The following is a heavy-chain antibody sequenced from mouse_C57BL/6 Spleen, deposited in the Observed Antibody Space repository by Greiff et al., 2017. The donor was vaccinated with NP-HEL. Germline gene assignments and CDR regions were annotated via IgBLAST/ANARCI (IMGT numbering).Heavy chain of an antibody. J-gene: IGHJ1*03. CDR2: ISDGGSYT. CDR3: ARDRLGSQRYFDV. Sequence: EVHLVESGGGLVKPGGSLKLSCAASGFTFSSYAMSWVRQTPEKRLEWVATISDGGSYTYYPDNVKGRFTISRDNAKNNLYLQMSHLKSEDTAMYYCARDRLGSQRYFDVWGTGTTVTVSS. V-gene: IGHV5-4*01. D-gene: IGHD2-2*01. CDR1: GFTFSSYA.